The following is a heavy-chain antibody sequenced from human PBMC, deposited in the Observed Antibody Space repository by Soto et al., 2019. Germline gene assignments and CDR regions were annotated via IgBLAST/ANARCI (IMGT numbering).Heavy chain of an antibody. Sequence: EVQVLESGGGLVQPGGSLRLSCAGSGFTFTNYAMTWVRQAPGKGLEWVSTISGRGGSTDYADSVKGRFTISRDSSKNTLYLHMNNLRDAETAVYYCANDSRSTLCHVDYWGQGTLVIVAS. D-gene: IGHD2-2*01. V-gene: IGHV3-23*01. J-gene: IGHJ4*02. CDR2: ISGRGGST. CDR1: GFTFTNYA. CDR3: ANDSRSTLCHVDY.